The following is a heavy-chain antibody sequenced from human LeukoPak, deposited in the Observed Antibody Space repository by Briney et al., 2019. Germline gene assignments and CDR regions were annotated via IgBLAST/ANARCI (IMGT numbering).Heavy chain of an antibody. CDR2: FDPEDGET. D-gene: IGHD3-10*01. CDR1: GYTLTELS. V-gene: IGHV1-24*01. Sequence: ASVKVSCKVSGYTLTELSMHWVRQAPGKGLEWRGGFDPEDGETIYAQKFQGRVTMTEDTPTDTAYMELSSLRSEDTAVYYCAGTDGSGSPTPPFDYWGQGTLVTVSS. J-gene: IGHJ4*02. CDR3: AGTDGSGSPTPPFDY.